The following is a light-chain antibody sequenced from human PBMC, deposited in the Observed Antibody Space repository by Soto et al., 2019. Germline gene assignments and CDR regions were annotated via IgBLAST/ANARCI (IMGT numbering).Light chain of an antibody. V-gene: IGLV2-11*01. Sequence: QSALTQPRSVSGSPGQSVTISCTGTSSDVGGYNYVSWYQQHPGKAPKLMIYDVSKRPSGVPDRFSGSKSGNTASLRITGLQAEDEADYYCCSYASHNSYVFGTGTKLTVL. J-gene: IGLJ1*01. CDR1: SSDVGGYNY. CDR2: DVS. CDR3: CSYASHNSYV.